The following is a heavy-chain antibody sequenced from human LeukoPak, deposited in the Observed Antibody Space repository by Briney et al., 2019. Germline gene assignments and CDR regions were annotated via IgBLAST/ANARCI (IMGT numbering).Heavy chain of an antibody. V-gene: IGHV3-74*01. CDR2: INSDGSST. J-gene: IGHJ4*02. D-gene: IGHD5-24*01. CDR3: ARKGSTIVMPDY. Sequence: PGGSLRLSCAASGFTFTSAWMNWVRQASGKGLVWLARINSDGSSTTYADSVKGRFTISRDNAKNTLYLQMNNLRAEDTAVYYCARKGSTIVMPDYWGQGALVTVSS. CDR1: GFTFTSAW.